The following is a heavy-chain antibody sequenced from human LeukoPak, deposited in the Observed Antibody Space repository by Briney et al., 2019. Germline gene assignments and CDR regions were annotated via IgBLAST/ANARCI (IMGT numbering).Heavy chain of an antibody. J-gene: IGHJ6*02. CDR1: AGSIRSYH. CDR3: ARLRAGYSYWYGMDV. V-gene: IGHV4-59*08. Sequence: PSETLSLTCTVSAGSIRSYHWNWIRQPPGKGLEWIGYIYYTGSSNYNPSLKSRVTMSVDTSKSQFSLKLSSVTAADTAVYYCARLRAGYSYWYGMDVWGQGTTVTVSS. D-gene: IGHD5-18*01. CDR2: IYYTGSS.